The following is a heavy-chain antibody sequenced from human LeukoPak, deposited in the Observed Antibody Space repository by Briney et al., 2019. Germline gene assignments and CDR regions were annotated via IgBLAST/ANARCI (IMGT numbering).Heavy chain of an antibody. J-gene: IGHJ4*02. CDR3: ARHYWQLGFDY. CDR2: ISDSGHT. Sequence: SGTLSLTCTVSGVSINTYQWNWIRRSPEKGLEWIGYISDSGHTNYNPSLRSRVSISIETSKKQFSLKLRSVTAADTAVYYCARHYWQLGFDYWGQGALVTVSS. V-gene: IGHV4-59*08. CDR1: GVSINTYQ. D-gene: IGHD1-1*01.